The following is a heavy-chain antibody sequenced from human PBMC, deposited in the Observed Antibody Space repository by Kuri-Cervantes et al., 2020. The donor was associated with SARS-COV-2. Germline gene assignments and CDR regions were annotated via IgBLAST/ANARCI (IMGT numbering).Heavy chain of an antibody. D-gene: IGHD2-15*01. J-gene: IGHJ3*02. Sequence: GESLKISCAASGFTFSDYYMSWIRQAPGKGLEWVSAIYTGGTTFYADSVKGRFTISRDSSKNTLSLKMNSLRAEDTAVYYCARVRNVVARVVHAFYIWGQGTVVTVSS. V-gene: IGHV3-66*01. CDR1: GFTFSDYY. CDR3: ARVRNVVARVVHAFYI. CDR2: IYTGGTT.